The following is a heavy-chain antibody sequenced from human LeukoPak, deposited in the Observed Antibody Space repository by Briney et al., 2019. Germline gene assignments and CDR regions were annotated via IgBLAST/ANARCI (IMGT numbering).Heavy chain of an antibody. J-gene: IGHJ6*04. V-gene: IGHV1-18*04. Sequence: GASVKVSCKASGYTFTSYGISWVRQAPGQGLEWMGWISAYNGNTNYAQKLQGRVTMTTDTSTSTAYMELRSLRSDDTAVYYCARAGQYCSSTSCQHRRYYYGKDVWGKGTTVTVSS. CDR2: ISAYNGNT. CDR1: GYTFTSYG. D-gene: IGHD2-2*01. CDR3: ARAGQYCSSTSCQHRRYYYGKDV.